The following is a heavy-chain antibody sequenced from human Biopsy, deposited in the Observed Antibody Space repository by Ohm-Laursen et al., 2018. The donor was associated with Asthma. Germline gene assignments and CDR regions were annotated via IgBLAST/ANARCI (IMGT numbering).Heavy chain of an antibody. J-gene: IGHJ6*02. D-gene: IGHD4-17*01. CDR1: GGYTGSSDHH. CDR2: VFWSGNT. V-gene: IGHV4-30-4*01. Sequence: TLSLTCRASGGYTGSSDHHWAWIRQAPGKGLEWIGFVFWSGNTHYSRSLERRVSISIDTATNEFSMKLWSVTPADTAVYFCARVVSYGDIYFGIDVWGPGNTVVVS. CDR3: ARVVSYGDIYFGIDV.